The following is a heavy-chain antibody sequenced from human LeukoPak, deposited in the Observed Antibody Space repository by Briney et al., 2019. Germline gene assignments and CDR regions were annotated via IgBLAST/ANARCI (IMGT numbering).Heavy chain of an antibody. D-gene: IGHD3-3*01. CDR2: ISYDGSNK. V-gene: IGHV3-30-3*01. Sequence: GGSPRLSCAASGFTFSSYAMHWVRQAPGKGLEWVAVISYDGSNKYYADSVKGRFTISRDNSKNTLYLQMNSLRAEDTAVYYCAGLRFLEGFDYWGQGTLVTVSS. CDR3: AGLRFLEGFDY. J-gene: IGHJ4*02. CDR1: GFTFSSYA.